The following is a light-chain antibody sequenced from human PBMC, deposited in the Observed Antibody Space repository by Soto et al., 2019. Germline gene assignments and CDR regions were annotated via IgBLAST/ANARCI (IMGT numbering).Light chain of an antibody. CDR1: QSVSNSY. CDR3: QQYGSSLFT. V-gene: IGKV3-20*01. CDR2: GAT. Sequence: EIVLTQSPATLSLSPGERATLSCRASQSVSNSYLAWYQQKPDHAPRLLSYGATSRATGIPDRFSVSGARTDFTPTSSILEHEDLAVYCCQQYGSSLFTFGGGTKVEIK. J-gene: IGKJ4*01.